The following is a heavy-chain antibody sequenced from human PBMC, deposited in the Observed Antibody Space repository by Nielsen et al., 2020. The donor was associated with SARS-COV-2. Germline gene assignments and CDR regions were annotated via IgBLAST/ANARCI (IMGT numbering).Heavy chain of an antibody. CDR1: GFPFDDYA. J-gene: IGHJ6*02. D-gene: IGHD6-13*01. V-gene: IGHV3-9*01. Sequence: LKTPCQALGFPFDDYALHWARQPPGKGLGWAPGFSWISRDIGYADSVKGRFTISRDNAKNSLYLQMNSLRAEDTALYYCATIAAAGRDYYYGMDVWGQGTTVTVSS. CDR3: ATIAAAGRDYYYGMDV. CDR2: FSWISRDI.